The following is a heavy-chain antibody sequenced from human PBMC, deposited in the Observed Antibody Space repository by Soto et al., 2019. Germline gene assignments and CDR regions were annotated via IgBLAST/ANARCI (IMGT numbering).Heavy chain of an antibody. J-gene: IGHJ6*02. CDR1: GGSISSGDYY. D-gene: IGHD6-19*01. V-gene: IGHV4-30-4*01. CDR3: ARDSYSSGWPEDYYYGMDV. Sequence: PSETLSLTCTVSGGSISSGDYYWSWIRQPPGKGLEWIGYIYYSGSTYYNPSLKSRVTISVDTSKNQFSLKLSSVTAADTAVYYCARDSYSSGWPEDYYYGMDVWGQGTTVTVS. CDR2: IYYSGST.